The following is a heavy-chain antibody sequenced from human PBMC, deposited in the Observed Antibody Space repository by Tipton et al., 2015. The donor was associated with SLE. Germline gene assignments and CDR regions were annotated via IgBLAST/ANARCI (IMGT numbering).Heavy chain of an antibody. D-gene: IGHD6-13*01. J-gene: IGHJ4*02. Sequence: TLSLTCAVYGGSFSGYYWSWIRQPPGKGLEWIGEINHSGSTNYNPSLKSRVTISVDTSKNQFSLKLSSVTAADTAVYYCARGIAAFPYYWGRGTLVTVSS. V-gene: IGHV4-34*01. CDR1: GGSFSGYY. CDR2: INHSGST. CDR3: ARGIAAFPYY.